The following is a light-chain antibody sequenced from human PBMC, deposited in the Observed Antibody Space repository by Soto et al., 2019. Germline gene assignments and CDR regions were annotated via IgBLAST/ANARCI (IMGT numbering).Light chain of an antibody. Sequence: DMQKSQSPSSLSASVGDRVTITCRASQGISSYLAWYKQKPGKAPKILIYAASTLQSGVPSRFRGSGSGADFSLTISSLKPEDVDTYYCKQSRSFPLTFGQGTKVDIK. CDR3: KQSRSFPLT. CDR1: QGISSY. CDR2: AAS. V-gene: IGKV1-9*01. J-gene: IGKJ4*01.